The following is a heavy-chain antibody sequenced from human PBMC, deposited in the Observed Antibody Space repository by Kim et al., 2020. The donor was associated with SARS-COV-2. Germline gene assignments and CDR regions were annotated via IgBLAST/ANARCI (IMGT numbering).Heavy chain of an antibody. J-gene: IGHJ4*02. Sequence: ADSVEGRFTISRNKSKNTLYFHMNSLRAEDTAVYYCARGRDDSGRYYVDYWGQGTPVTVSS. D-gene: IGHD1-26*01. V-gene: IGHV3-53*01. CDR3: ARGRDDSGRYYVDY.